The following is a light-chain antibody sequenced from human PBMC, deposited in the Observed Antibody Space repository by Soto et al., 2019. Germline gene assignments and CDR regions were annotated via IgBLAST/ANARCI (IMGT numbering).Light chain of an antibody. CDR1: QSISNL. Sequence: DIQMTQSPSSLSASVGDRVSITCRASQSISNLLNWYQQKPGKAPKLLIYAASSLQSGVPARFSGSGSGTDFTLTISSLQPEDFATYYCLQSYSTPLTFGGGTKVEIK. CDR3: LQSYSTPLT. J-gene: IGKJ4*01. CDR2: AAS. V-gene: IGKV1-39*01.